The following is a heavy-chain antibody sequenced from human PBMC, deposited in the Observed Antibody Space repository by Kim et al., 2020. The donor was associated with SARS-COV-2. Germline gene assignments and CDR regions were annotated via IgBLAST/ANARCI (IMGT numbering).Heavy chain of an antibody. J-gene: IGHJ3*01. Sequence: GGSLRLSCAASGFTFSDFAFHWVRQAPGKGLEWVAVISDDANNKYDAESVKGRFTISRDNSKNTLYLQMNSLRAEDTAVYYCARGGYNSSWSIGEAFDFWGQGTMATSSS. D-gene: IGHD6-13*01. V-gene: IGHV3-30*04. CDR2: ISDDANNK. CDR3: ARGGYNSSWSIGEAFDF. CDR1: GFTFSDFA.